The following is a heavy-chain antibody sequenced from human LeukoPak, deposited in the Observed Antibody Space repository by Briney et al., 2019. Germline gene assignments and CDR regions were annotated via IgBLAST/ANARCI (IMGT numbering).Heavy chain of an antibody. CDR1: GGSISSGCYN. D-gene: IGHD3-3*01. CDR3: ARTITIFGVVIGSWFDP. Sequence: SQTPSHTCTVSGGSISSGCYNCSWLRKPPEKVLEWVGIIYYSGSTYYNPSLKSRVTISVDTSKNQFSLKLSSLTAADTAVYYCARTITIFGVVIGSWFDPWGQGTLVTVSS. J-gene: IGHJ5*02. CDR2: IYYSGST. V-gene: IGHV4-31*03.